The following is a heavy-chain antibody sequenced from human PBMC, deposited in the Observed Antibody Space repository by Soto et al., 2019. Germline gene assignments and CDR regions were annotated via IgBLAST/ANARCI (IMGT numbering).Heavy chain of an antibody. J-gene: IGHJ6*02. CDR2: ISTYKGNT. CDR3: ARAGIVVVVAAMTYYYYYGMDV. Sequence: QVQLVQSGAEVKKPGASVKVSCKASGYTFTSYGISWVRQAPGQGLEWMGWISTYKGNTNYAQKLQGRVTMTTDTSASAAYMELRSLRSDDTAVYYCARAGIVVVVAAMTYYYYYGMDVWGQGTTVTVSS. V-gene: IGHV1-18*01. CDR1: GYTFTSYG. D-gene: IGHD2-15*01.